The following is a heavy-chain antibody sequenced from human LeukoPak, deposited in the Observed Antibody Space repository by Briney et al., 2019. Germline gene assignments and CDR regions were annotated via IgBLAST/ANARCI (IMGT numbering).Heavy chain of an antibody. CDR3: AKDPDCTSGICYTFFDY. D-gene: IGHD2-8*01. CDR2: ISGSGGST. J-gene: IGHJ4*02. CDR1: GFTFSNYA. Sequence: GESLRLSCAASGFTFSNYAMSWVRQAPGQGLEWVSAISGSGGSTYYADSVKGRFTISRGKSKNTLYLQMNSLRAEDTAVYYCAKDPDCTSGICYTFFDYWGQGTLVTVSS. V-gene: IGHV3-23*01.